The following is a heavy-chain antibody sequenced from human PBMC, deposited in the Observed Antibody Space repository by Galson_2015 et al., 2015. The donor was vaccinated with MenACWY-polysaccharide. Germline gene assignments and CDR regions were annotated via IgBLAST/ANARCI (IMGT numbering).Heavy chain of an antibody. V-gene: IGHV4-61*01. D-gene: IGHD1-26*01. CDR2: MSYSGRA. Sequence: SETLSLTCTVSGDSVTSATYYWSWLRQSPGMGLEWIGYMSYSGRANQNPSLKSRVTVSIDTSKNQFSLRLTSVTAADTAMYYCAREPTYDGSFGCFDPWGQGTLVTVSS. J-gene: IGHJ5*02. CDR1: GDSVTSATYY. CDR3: AREPTYDGSFGCFDP.